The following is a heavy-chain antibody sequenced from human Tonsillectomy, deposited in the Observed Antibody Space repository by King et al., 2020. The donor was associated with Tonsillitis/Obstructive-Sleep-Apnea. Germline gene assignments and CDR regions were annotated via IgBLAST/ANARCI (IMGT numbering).Heavy chain of an antibody. J-gene: IGHJ5*02. D-gene: IGHD2-15*01. V-gene: IGHV1-69*01. Sequence: QLVQSGAEVKKPGSSVKVSCKASGGTFSSYAISWVRQAPGQGLEWMGGIIPIFGTANYAQKFQGRVTITADESTSTAYMELSSLRSEDTAVYYCARSDIVVVVAATLDNWFDPWGQGTLVTVSS. CDR2: IIPIFGTA. CDR3: ARSDIVVVVAATLDNWFDP. CDR1: GGTFSSYA.